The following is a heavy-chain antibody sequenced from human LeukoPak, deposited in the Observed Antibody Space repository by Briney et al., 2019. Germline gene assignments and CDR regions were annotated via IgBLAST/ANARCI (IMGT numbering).Heavy chain of an antibody. J-gene: IGHJ4*01. V-gene: IGHV1-46*01. CDR3: ARDGRGSGSYYNICLY. CDR2: INPSCGST. Sequence: ASVKVSFKASGYTFTSYYMYWVRQAPAQGIEWMGIINPSCGSTSNAQTFQGRVTMTRDTSTSTVYLELSSLRSEDTAVYYCARDGRGSGSYYNICLYWGQGTLVTVSS. CDR1: GYTFTSYY. D-gene: IGHD3-10*01.